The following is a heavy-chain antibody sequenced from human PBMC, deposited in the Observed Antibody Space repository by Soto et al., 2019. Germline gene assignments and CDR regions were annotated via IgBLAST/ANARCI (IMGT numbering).Heavy chain of an antibody. V-gene: IGHV3-30-3*01. D-gene: IGHD6-19*01. CDR2: ISYDGSNK. CDR3: ARDTKGQWLFTYYFDY. J-gene: IGHJ4*02. CDR1: GFTFSSYA. Sequence: ESGGGVVQPGRSLRLSCAASGFTFSSYAMHWVRQAPGKGLEWVAVISYDGSNKYYADSVKGRFTISRDNSKNTLYLQMNSLRAEDTAVYYCARDTKGQWLFTYYFDYWGQGTLVTVSS.